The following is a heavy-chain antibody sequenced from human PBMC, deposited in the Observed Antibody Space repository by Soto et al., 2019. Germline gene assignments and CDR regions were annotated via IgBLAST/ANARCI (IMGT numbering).Heavy chain of an antibody. Sequence: PGGSLRLSCAASGLSITDFAISWVRLAPRKGLEWVATFSGGLSTTFYADSVKGRFTLSRDTSLNTLYLQLNSLTDDDTAMYYCAKDSGLPRFGTLIHAFDLWGPGTRGTVSS. D-gene: IGHD3-3*01. CDR2: FSGGLSTT. V-gene: IGHV3-23*01. CDR1: GLSITDFA. J-gene: IGHJ3*01. CDR3: AKDSGLPRFGTLIHAFDL.